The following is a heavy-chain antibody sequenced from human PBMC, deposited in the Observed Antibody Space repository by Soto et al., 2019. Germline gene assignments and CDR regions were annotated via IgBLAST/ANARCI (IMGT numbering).Heavy chain of an antibody. J-gene: IGHJ4*02. CDR1: GGSISSYY. V-gene: IGHV4-59*01. D-gene: IGHD6-19*01. CDR2: IYYSGST. Sequence: PSETLSLTCTVSGGSISSYYWSWIRQPPGKGLEWIGYIYYSGSTNYNPSLKSRVTISVDTSKNQFSLKLSSVTAADTAVYYCARFARDSSGWNDFDYWGQGTLVTVS. CDR3: ARFARDSSGWNDFDY.